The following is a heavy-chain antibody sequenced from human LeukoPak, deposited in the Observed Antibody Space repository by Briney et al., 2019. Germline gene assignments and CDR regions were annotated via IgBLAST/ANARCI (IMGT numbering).Heavy chain of an antibody. CDR3: ARVHDSSGYYYGY. D-gene: IGHD3-22*01. V-gene: IGHV3-21*01. Sequence: GGSLRLSCAASGFTFSSYSMNWVRQAPGKGLEWVSSSSSSSSYIYYADSVKGRFTISRDNAKNSLYLQMNSLRAEDTAVYYCARVHDSSGYYYGYWGQGTLVAVSS. J-gene: IGHJ4*02. CDR1: GFTFSSYS. CDR2: SSSSSSYI.